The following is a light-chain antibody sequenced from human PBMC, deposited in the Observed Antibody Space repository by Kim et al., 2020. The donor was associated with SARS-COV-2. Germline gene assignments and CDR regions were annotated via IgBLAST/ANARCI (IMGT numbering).Light chain of an antibody. CDR3: QQYYNWPPVAT. CDR2: CAS. V-gene: IGKV3-15*01. Sequence: EIVMTQSPATLSVSPGERATLSCRASQSVSSNLAWYQQKPGQAPRLLIYCASTRATDIPARFSGSGSGTEFTLTISSLQSEDFAVYYCQQYYNWPPVATFGQGTKVDIK. CDR1: QSVSSN. J-gene: IGKJ1*01.